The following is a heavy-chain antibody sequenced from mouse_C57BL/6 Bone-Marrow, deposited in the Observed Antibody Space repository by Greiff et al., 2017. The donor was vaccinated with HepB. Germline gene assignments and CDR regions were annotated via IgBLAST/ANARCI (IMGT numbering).Heavy chain of an antibody. CDR1: GYTFTDYN. CDR2: INPNNGGT. CDR3: ARPPRNYYGSSYGFAY. J-gene: IGHJ3*01. Sequence: VQLKESGPELVKPGASVKMSCKASGYTFTDYNMHWVKQSHGKSLEWIGYINPNNGGTSYNQKFKGNATLTVNKSSSTAYMELRSLTSEDSAVYYCARPPRNYYGSSYGFAYWGQGTLVTVSA. V-gene: IGHV1-22*01. D-gene: IGHD1-1*01.